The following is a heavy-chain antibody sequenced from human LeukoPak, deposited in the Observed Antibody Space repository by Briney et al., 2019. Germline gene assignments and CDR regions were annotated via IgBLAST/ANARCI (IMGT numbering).Heavy chain of an antibody. D-gene: IGHD6-19*01. CDR1: GGTFSSYA. J-gene: IGHJ6*03. V-gene: IGHV1-69*06. CDR2: IIPIFGTA. CDR3: ARWFGIAVAGTYYYYMDV. Sequence: SVTVSCKASGGTFSSYAISWVRQAPGQGLEWMGGIIPIFGTANYAQKFQGRVTITADKSTSTAYMELSSLRSEDTAVYYCARWFGIAVAGTYYYYMDVWGKGTTVTVSS.